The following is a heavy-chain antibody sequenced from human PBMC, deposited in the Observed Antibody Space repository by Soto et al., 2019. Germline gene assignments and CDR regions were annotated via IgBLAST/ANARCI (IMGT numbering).Heavy chain of an antibody. J-gene: IGHJ3*02. CDR3: ARGRYCISTSCYADAFDI. CDR2: IYYSGST. V-gene: IGHV4-30-4*01. CDR1: GGSISSGDYY. Sequence: QVQLQESGPGLVKPSQTLSLTCTVSGGSISSGDYYWSWIRQPPGKGLEWIGYIYYSGSTYYNPSLKSRVTISVDTSKNQFSLKLSSVTAADTAVYYCARGRYCISTSCYADAFDIWGQGTMVTVSS. D-gene: IGHD2-2*01.